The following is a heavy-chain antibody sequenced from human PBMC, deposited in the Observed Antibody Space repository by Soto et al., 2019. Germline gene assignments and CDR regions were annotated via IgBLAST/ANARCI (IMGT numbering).Heavy chain of an antibody. CDR1: GGSISSGDYY. Sequence: QVQLQESGPGLVKPSQTLSLTCTVSGGSISSGDYYWSWIRQPPEKGLEWIGYIYYSGSTYYNPSLKSRVTXPXXXSXXQFSLKLSSVTAADTAVYYCARLTPGYSSGWFIDYWGQGTLVTVSS. V-gene: IGHV4-30-4*01. CDR2: IYYSGST. CDR3: ARLTPGYSSGWFIDY. J-gene: IGHJ4*02. D-gene: IGHD6-19*01.